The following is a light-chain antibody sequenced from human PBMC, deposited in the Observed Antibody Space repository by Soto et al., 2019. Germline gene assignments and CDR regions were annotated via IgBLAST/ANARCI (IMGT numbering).Light chain of an antibody. CDR1: QSVSSN. V-gene: IGKV3-15*01. J-gene: IGKJ1*01. Sequence: EIVMTQSPATLSVSPGERATLSCRASQSVSSNLAWYQRKPGQAPRLLIYAASTRAAGIPARFSGSGSGTEFTLTISSLQSEDFAVYYCQPYNIWPPWWTFGQGTKGDIK. CDR2: AAS. CDR3: QPYNIWPPWWT.